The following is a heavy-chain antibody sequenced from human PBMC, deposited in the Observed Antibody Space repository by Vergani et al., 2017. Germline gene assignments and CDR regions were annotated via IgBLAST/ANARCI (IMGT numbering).Heavy chain of an antibody. CDR2: IYYSGST. Sequence: QLQLQESGPGLVKPSETLSLTCTVSGGSISSSSYYWGWIRQPPGKGLEWIGSIYYSGSTYYNPSLKSRVTISVDTSKNQFSLKLGSVTAADTAVYYCAREGITFGGAIRWFDPWGQGTLVTVS. D-gene: IGHD3-16*01. V-gene: IGHV4-39*07. CDR1: GGSISSSSYY. J-gene: IGHJ5*02. CDR3: AREGITFGGAIRWFDP.